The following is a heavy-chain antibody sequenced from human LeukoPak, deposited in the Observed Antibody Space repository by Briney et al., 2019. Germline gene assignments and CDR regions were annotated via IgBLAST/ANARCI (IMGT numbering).Heavy chain of an antibody. CDR3: AREENYYDSSGYYRWFDP. CDR2: IYYSGST. V-gene: IGHV4-39*07. D-gene: IGHD3-22*01. CDR1: GGSISSSSYY. Sequence: PSETLSLTCTVSGGSISSSSYYWGWIRQPPGKGLEWIGSIYYSGSTYYNPSLKSRVTISVDTSKNQFSLKLSSVTAADTAVYYCAREENYYDSSGYYRWFDPWGQGTLVTVSS. J-gene: IGHJ5*02.